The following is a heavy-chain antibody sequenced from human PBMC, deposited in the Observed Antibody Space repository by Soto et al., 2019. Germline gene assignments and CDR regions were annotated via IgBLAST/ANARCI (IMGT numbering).Heavy chain of an antibody. J-gene: IGHJ4*02. V-gene: IGHV3-23*01. CDR2: ITDSGGDT. Sequence: GGSLRLSCVASGITFGSRAMSWVRQAPGEGLEWVSTITDSGGDTKYADSVRGRFTISRDNSKSTLYLQMNSLRAEDTAVYYCANIIPYYYDSSGYYWGQGTLVTVSS. D-gene: IGHD3-22*01. CDR1: GITFGSRA. CDR3: ANIIPYYYDSSGYY.